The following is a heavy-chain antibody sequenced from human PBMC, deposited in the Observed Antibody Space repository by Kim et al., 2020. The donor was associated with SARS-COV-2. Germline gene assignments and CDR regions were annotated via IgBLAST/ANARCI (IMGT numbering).Heavy chain of an antibody. CDR3: TTGHPTRMVTFYYYYGMDV. Sequence: GGSLRLSCAASGFTFSNAWMSWVRQAPGKGLEWVGRIKSKTDGGTTDYAAPVKGRFTISRDDSKNTLYLQMNSLKTEDTAVYYCTTGHPTRMVTFYYYYGMDVWGQGTTVTVSS. CDR2: IKSKTDGGTT. D-gene: IGHD3-16*01. J-gene: IGHJ6*02. V-gene: IGHV3-15*01. CDR1: GFTFSNAW.